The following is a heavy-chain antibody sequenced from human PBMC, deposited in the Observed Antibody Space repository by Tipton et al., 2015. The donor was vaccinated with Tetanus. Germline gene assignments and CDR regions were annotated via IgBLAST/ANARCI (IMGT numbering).Heavy chain of an antibody. Sequence: LVKPTQTLSLTCAISGDSVSSPIAAWNWIRQSPSRGLEWLGRTLYRSKWIYDYAVSVRGRITIRPDTSRNQFSLQLNSVTPEETAIYYCARDLELRSYGVDVWGQGTTVTVSS. CDR1: GDSVSSPIAA. D-gene: IGHD1-26*01. J-gene: IGHJ6*02. CDR3: ARDLELRSYGVDV. V-gene: IGHV6-1*01. CDR2: TLYRSKWIY.